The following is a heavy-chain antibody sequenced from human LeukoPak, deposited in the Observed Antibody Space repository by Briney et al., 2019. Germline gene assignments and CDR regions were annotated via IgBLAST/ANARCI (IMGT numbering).Heavy chain of an antibody. J-gene: IGHJ5*02. V-gene: IGHV3-53*01. CDR3: IVFGDSNH. D-gene: IGHD4-17*01. Sequence: GGSLRLSCAASGLTGSHNYVSWVRQAPGKGLEWVSAIHTSGDTCYADSVKGRFTISRDTPKNTLYLQINSLRVEDTAVYYCIVFGDSNHWGQGTLVTVSS. CDR2: IHTSGDT. CDR1: GLTGSHNY.